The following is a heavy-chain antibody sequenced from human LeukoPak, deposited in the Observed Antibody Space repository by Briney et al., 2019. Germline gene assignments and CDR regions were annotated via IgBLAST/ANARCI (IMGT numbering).Heavy chain of an antibody. CDR1: GYSFTSYW. Sequence: GESLKISCKGSGYSFTSYWIGWVRQMPGKGLEWMGIIYPGDSDTRYSPSFQGQVTISADKSISTAYLQWSSLKAPDTAMYYCARVYSSSWYVLGWFDPWGQGTLVTVSS. CDR2: IYPGDSDT. V-gene: IGHV5-51*01. J-gene: IGHJ5*02. D-gene: IGHD6-13*01. CDR3: ARVYSSSWYVLGWFDP.